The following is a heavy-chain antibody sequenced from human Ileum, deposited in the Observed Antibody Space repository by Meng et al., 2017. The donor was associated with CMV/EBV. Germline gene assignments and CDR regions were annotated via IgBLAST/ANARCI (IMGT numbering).Heavy chain of an antibody. J-gene: IGHJ4*02. Sequence: EGQLVGCGGLVVQPGGSLRLSGAASGFTFDDYSMHWVRQRPGKGLEWISIINWDGTNTDYADSVRGRFTISRDNSRNSLYLEMNSLRTEDTAFYFCARDGHWGQGTLVTVPS. CDR1: GFTFDDYS. V-gene: IGHV3-43*01. CDR2: INWDGTNT. CDR3: ARDGH.